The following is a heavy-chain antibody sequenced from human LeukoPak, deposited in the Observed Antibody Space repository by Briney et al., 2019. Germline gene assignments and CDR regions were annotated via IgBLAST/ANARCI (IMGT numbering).Heavy chain of an antibody. CDR1: GFIFSDYS. V-gene: IGHV3-48*04. J-gene: IGHJ5*02. CDR2: VSSSGSTK. D-gene: IGHD3-10*01. Sequence: GGSLRLSCAASGFIFSDYSMNWVRQVPGKGLEWVSYVSSSGSTKYYADSVKGRFTISRDSAEKSLYLQMNTLRAEDTAVYYCAKDPNYYGTRVYNWFDPWGQGTLVTVSS. CDR3: AKDPNYYGTRVYNWFDP.